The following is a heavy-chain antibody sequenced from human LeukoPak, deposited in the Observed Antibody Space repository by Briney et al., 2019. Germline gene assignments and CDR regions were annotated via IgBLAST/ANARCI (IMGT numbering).Heavy chain of an antibody. CDR2: IYPGDSDT. Sequence: GESLKISCKGSGYSFTSYWIGWVRQMPGKGLEWMGIIYPGDSDTRYSPSFQGQVTISADKSISTAYLQWSSLKASDTAMYYCARRIAVAGTMGYNWFDPWGQGTLVTVSS. J-gene: IGHJ5*02. V-gene: IGHV5-51*01. D-gene: IGHD6-19*01. CDR1: GYSFTSYW. CDR3: ARRIAVAGTMGYNWFDP.